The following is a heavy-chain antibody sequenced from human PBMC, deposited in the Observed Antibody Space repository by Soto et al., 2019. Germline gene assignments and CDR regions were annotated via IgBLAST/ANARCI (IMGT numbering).Heavy chain of an antibody. CDR2: VSTYKGNT. V-gene: IGHV1-18*01. CDR3: ATRSPAFDY. CDR1: GYTFTSYG. Sequence: QVQLVQSGPEVKKPGASVKVSCKTSGYTFTSYGISWVRQAPGQGLEWMGWVSTYKGNTNYAQKFQGRVTMTTDTSASTADMELRSLRSDDTAVDYCATRSPAFDYWGQGTLVTVSS. J-gene: IGHJ4*02.